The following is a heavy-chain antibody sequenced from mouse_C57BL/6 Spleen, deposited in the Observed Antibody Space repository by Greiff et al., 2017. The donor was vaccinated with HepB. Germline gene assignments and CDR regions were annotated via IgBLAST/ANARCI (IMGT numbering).Heavy chain of an antibody. CDR2: IYPGGGYT. CDR3: ARRESTMVTGGFFDY. J-gene: IGHJ2*01. Sequence: QVHVKQSGAELVRPGTSVKMSCKASGYTFTNYWIGWAKQRPGHGLEWIGDIYPGGGYTNYNEKFKGKATLTADKSSSTAYMQFSSLTSEDSAIYYCARRESTMVTGGFFDYWGQGTTLTVSS. V-gene: IGHV1-63*01. CDR1: GYTFTNYW. D-gene: IGHD2-2*01.